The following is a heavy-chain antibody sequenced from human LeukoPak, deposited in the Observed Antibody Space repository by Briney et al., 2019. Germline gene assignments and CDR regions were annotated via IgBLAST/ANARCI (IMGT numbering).Heavy chain of an antibody. J-gene: IGHJ4*03. Sequence: APVKPCCTASGYTFTGYYIHWVRQSPGQGLEWMGWINPNSGGTNYSQKFQGRVTMMRDTSISTAYMELSRLRSDDTAVYYCARRYYYGSGSYFDYWGNRGIVTVSS. V-gene: IGHV1-2*02. CDR1: GYTFTGYY. D-gene: IGHD3-10*01. CDR3: ARRYYYGSGSYFDY. CDR2: INPNSGGT.